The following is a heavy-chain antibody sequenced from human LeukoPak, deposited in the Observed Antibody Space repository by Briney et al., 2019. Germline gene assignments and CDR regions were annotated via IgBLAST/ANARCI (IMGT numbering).Heavy chain of an antibody. CDR2: ISYDGSNK. V-gene: IGHV3-30*18. Sequence: GRSLRLSCVASGFIFSSYGMHWVRQAPIKGLEWVAVISYDGSNKYYADSVKGRFTISRDNSKNTLYLQMNSLRAEDTAVFYCAKLAPGGWNRGLDVWGRGTLVSVSS. CDR1: GFIFSSYG. D-gene: IGHD1-1*01. J-gene: IGHJ2*01. CDR3: AKLAPGGWNRGLDV.